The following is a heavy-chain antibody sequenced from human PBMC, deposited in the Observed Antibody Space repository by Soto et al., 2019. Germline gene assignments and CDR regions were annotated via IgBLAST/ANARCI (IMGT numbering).Heavy chain of an antibody. D-gene: IGHD3-3*01. J-gene: IGHJ6*02. V-gene: IGHV1-46*01. CDR3: ARDQGITTFGVYSMYYTGMDV. Sequence: ASVKVSCKASGYTFISYYMHWVRQAPGQALEWMGIINPSGGSTSYAQKFQGRVTMTRDTSTSTVYMELSSLRCDDTAVYYCARDQGITTFGVYSMYYTGMDVWGPGTTVTVSS. CDR1: GYTFISYY. CDR2: INPSGGST.